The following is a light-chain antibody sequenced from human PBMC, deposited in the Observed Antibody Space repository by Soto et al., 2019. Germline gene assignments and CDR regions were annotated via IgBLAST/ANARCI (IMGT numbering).Light chain of an antibody. CDR3: EQRSIWPLYT. V-gene: IGKV3-11*01. J-gene: IGKJ2*01. CDR2: DAS. Sequence: EIVLTQSPATLSLSPGERATLSCRASQSVSDYLAWYQQNPGQAPRLLIYDASNRATGIPARFSGSGFGTDFTLTISSLEPEDFAVYYCEQRSIWPLYTFGQGTQVDX. CDR1: QSVSDY.